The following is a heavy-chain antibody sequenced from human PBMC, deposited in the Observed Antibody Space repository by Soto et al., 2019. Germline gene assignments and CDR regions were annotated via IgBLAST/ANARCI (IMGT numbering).Heavy chain of an antibody. Sequence: PGGSLRLSCAASGFTFSSYSMNWVRQAPGKGLEWVSSISSSISYIYYADSVKGRFTISRDNAKNSLYLQMNSLRAEDTAVYYCARDSSAWLRSGGIAFAIWGQGTIVPVSS. J-gene: IGHJ3*02. V-gene: IGHV3-21*01. D-gene: IGHD3-3*01. CDR1: GFTFSSYS. CDR3: ARDSSAWLRSGGIAFAI. CDR2: ISSSISYI.